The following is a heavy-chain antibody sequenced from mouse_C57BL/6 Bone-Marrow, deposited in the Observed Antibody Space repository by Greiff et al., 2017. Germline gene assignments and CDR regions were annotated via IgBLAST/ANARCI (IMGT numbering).Heavy chain of an antibody. CDR2: INPSTGGT. V-gene: IGHV1-42*01. CDR1: GYSFTGYY. Sequence: VQLQQSGPELVKPGASVKISCKASGYSFTGYYMNWVKQSPEKSLEWIGEINPSTGGTTYNQKFKAKATLTVDNSSSTAYMQLKSLTSEDSAVYYCARDYDGYLAWFAYWGQGTLVTVSA. J-gene: IGHJ3*01. CDR3: ARDYDGYLAWFAY. D-gene: IGHD2-3*01.